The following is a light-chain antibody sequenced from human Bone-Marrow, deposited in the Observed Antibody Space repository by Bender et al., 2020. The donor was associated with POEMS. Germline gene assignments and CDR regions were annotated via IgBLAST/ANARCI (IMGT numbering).Light chain of an antibody. CDR3: ISYAGSNNWV. CDR2: EVT. CDR1: SSDVGGYNY. V-gene: IGLV2-8*01. J-gene: IGLJ3*02. Sequence: QSALTQPPSASGSPGQSVTISCTGTSSDVGGYNYVSWYQQHPGKAPKLMISEVTKRPSGVPDRFSGSKSGNTASLTVSGLQAEDEAHYYCISYAGSNNWVFGGGTKLTVL.